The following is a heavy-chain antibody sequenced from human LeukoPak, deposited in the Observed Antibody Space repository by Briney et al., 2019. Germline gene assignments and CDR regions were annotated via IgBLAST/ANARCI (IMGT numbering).Heavy chain of an antibody. V-gene: IGHV1-69*13. CDR2: IIPIFGTA. Sequence: RASVKVSCKASGGTFSSYAISWVRQAPGQGLEWMGGIIPIFGTANYAQKFQGRVTITADESTSTAYMELSSLRSEDTAVYYCARAPLGRYSYGYWWKYYFDYWGQGTLVTVSS. CDR3: ARAPLGRYSYGYWWKYYFDY. CDR1: GGTFSSYA. D-gene: IGHD5-18*01. J-gene: IGHJ4*02.